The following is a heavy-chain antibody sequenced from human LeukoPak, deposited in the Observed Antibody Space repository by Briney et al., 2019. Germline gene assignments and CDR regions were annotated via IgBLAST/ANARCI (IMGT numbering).Heavy chain of an antibody. CDR2: ISAYNGNT. V-gene: IGHV1-18*01. Sequence: ASVKVSCKASGYTFTSYGISWVRQAPGQGLEWMGWISAYNGNTNYAQKLQGRVTMTTDTSTSTAYMELRSLRSDDTAVYYCATGSSGSGSLNSFDYWGQGTLVTVSS. CDR3: ATGSSGSGSLNSFDY. D-gene: IGHD3-10*01. J-gene: IGHJ4*02. CDR1: GYTFTSYG.